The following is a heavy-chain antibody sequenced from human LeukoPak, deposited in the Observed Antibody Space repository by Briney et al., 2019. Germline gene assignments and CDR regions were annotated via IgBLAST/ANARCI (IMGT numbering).Heavy chain of an antibody. J-gene: IGHJ4*02. CDR1: GFTVSSNY. V-gene: IGHV3-21*01. Sequence: GGSLRLSCAASGFTVSSNYMSWVRQAPGKGLEWVSSIASSSSYIYYADSVKGRFTISRDNAKNSLYLQMNSLRADDTAVYYCARDDGSSWYGWDYWGQGTLVTVSS. CDR2: IASSSSYI. D-gene: IGHD6-13*01. CDR3: ARDDGSSWYGWDY.